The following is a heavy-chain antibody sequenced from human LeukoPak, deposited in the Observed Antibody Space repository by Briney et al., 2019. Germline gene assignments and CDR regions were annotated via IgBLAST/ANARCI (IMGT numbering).Heavy chain of an antibody. Sequence: GGSLRLSCAASGFTFSSYSMNWVRQAPGKGLEWVSSMNDNSVYIYYADSLRGRFTTSRDNAKNSLYLQMNSLRVEDTAVYYCARGSSVVPAAIVVPGRYWGQGTLVTVSS. CDR2: MNDNSVYI. D-gene: IGHD2-2*01. CDR3: ARGSSVVPAAIVVPGRY. J-gene: IGHJ4*02. V-gene: IGHV3-21*01. CDR1: GFTFSSYS.